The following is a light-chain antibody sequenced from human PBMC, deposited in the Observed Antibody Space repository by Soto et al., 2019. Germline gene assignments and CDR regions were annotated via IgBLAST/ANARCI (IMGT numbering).Light chain of an antibody. CDR2: GNT. CDR1: GSNIGAGFD. J-gene: IGLJ2*01. Sequence: QSVLTQPPSLSGAPGQNIIISCTGGGSNIGAGFDVHWYQQLPGTAPKLLIYGNTNRTSGVPDRFSGSKSGTSASLVITGLQAEDEADYYCQSYDTGLSGPVVFGGGTKLTVL. V-gene: IGLV1-40*01. CDR3: QSYDTGLSGPVV.